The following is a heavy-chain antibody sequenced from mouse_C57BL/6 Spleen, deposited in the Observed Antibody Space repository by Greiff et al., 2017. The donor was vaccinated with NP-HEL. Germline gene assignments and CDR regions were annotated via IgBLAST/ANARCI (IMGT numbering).Heavy chain of an antibody. CDR2: IRNKANNHAT. Sequence: EVKLQESGGGLVQPGGSMKLSCAASGFTFSDAWMDWVRQSPEKGLEWVAEIRNKANNHATYYAESVKGRFTISIDDSKSSVYLQLNGFRAEDPGIFYCTRQLRLLYVDYWGQGTTLTVSS. V-gene: IGHV6-6*01. J-gene: IGHJ2*01. CDR3: TRQLRLLYVDY. CDR1: GFTFSDAW. D-gene: IGHD3-2*02.